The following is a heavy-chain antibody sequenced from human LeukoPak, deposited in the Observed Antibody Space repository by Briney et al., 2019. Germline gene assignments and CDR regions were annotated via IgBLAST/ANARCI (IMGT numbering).Heavy chain of an antibody. D-gene: IGHD3-3*01. CDR3: ARKYSGIFQGPGLDY. CDR1: GFTFSSYW. V-gene: IGHV3-7*01. Sequence: GGSLRLSCAVSGFTFSSYWMSWVRQAPGKGLEWVANIKQHGSEKYYVDSVKGRSTISRDNAKNSLYLQMNSLRAEDTAVYYCARKYSGIFQGPGLDYWGQGTLVTVSS. CDR2: IKQHGSEK. J-gene: IGHJ4*02.